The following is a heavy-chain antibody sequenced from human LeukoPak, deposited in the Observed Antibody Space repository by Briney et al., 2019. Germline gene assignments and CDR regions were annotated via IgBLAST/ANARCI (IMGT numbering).Heavy chain of an antibody. CDR1: GFNFSNYA. D-gene: IGHD3-22*01. Sequence: GGSLRLSCAASGFNFSNYAMSWVRQAPGKGLEWVSGISGSDGSTYIADSVTGRFTISRDNSKNTLYLQMNSLRAEDTAIYYCAREGGDSSGYTFNWFDPWGQGTLVTVSS. J-gene: IGHJ5*02. CDR2: ISGSDGST. CDR3: AREGGDSSGYTFNWFDP. V-gene: IGHV3-23*01.